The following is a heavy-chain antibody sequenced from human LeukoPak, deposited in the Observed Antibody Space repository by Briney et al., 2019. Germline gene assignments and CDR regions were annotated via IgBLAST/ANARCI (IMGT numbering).Heavy chain of an antibody. CDR3: AKRGVVIRVFLVGFHKEAYYFDS. V-gene: IGHV3-48*04. CDR2: MRSSNSTI. Sequence: GGSLRLSCAASGFTFSSYSMNWVRHAPGKWLEWVSYMRSSNSTIYYADSVKGRFTISRDNAKNSLYLQMNSLRAEDTAVYFCAKRGVVIRVFLVGFHKEAYYFDSWGQGALVTVSS. D-gene: IGHD3-10*01. CDR1: GFTFSSYS. J-gene: IGHJ4*02.